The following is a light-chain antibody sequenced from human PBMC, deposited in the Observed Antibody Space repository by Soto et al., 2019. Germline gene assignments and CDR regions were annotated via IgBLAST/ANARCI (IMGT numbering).Light chain of an antibody. CDR3: QQYYSYPHT. V-gene: IGKV1-8*01. CDR2: AAS. Sequence: AIRMPQPPSSLSASTGDRVTITCRASQGISSYLAWYQQKPGKAPKLLISAASTFQSGVPSRFSGSGSGTDFTLTISCLQSEDFATYYCQQYYSYPHTFGQGTKLEIK. CDR1: QGISSY. J-gene: IGKJ2*01.